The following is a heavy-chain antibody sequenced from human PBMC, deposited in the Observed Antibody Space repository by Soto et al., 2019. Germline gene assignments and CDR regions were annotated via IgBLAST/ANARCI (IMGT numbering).Heavy chain of an antibody. CDR1: EGTFNSYT. J-gene: IGHJ4*02. CDR3: ATNYGSGSTHFAS. CDR2: VIPILGMA. V-gene: IGHV1-69*02. Sequence: QVQLVQSGAEVKKPGSSVKVSCTASEGTFNSYTISWVRQAPGQGLEWMGRVIPILGMADFAQKFQGRVMITADKPTSTAYMVLSSRRSDDTAVNYCATNYGSGSTHFASWGQGTLVTVSS. D-gene: IGHD3-10*01.